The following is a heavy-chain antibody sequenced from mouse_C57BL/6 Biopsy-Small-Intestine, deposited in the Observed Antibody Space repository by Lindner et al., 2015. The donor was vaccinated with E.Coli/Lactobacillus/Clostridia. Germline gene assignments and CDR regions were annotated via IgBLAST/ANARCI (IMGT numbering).Heavy chain of an antibody. CDR1: GDTFSSYS. V-gene: IGHV1-74*01. D-gene: IGHD2-3*01. J-gene: IGHJ4*01. CDR2: ILPLIGEA. CDR3: ARDQTSGSYDSSGYYIDH. Sequence: SVKVSCKSSGDTFSSYSITWVREAPGQGLEWMGRILPLIGEADYAQKFQGRVTITADRSTNTAYMEMSFLRSEDTAVYYCARDQTSGSYDSSGYYIDHWGQGTLVTVSS.